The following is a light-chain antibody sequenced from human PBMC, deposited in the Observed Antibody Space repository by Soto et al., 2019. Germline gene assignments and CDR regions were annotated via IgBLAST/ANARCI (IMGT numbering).Light chain of an antibody. CDR3: QQYNNWPPIT. CDR2: GAS. V-gene: IGKV3-15*01. Sequence: EIVMTHSPATLSVSPGERATLSFSASQSVSSNLAWYQQKPGQAPRLLIYGASTRATGIPARFSGSGSGTEFTLTISSLQSEDFAVYYCQQYNNWPPITFGPGTKVDI. J-gene: IGKJ3*01. CDR1: QSVSSN.